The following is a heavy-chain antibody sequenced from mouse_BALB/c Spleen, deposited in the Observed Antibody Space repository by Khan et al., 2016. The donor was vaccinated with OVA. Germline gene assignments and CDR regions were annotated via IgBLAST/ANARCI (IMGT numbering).Heavy chain of an antibody. CDR2: ISYGGRT. Sequence: VQLKQSGPGLVKPSQSLSLTCTVTGYSITSDYAWDWIRQFPGNKLEWMGYISYGGRTSYNPSLKSRISITRDKSKNQFFLPLNSGTTEDTSTYYCARKNYYGYAMDDWGQGTSVTVSS. J-gene: IGHJ4*01. D-gene: IGHD1-1*01. V-gene: IGHV3-2*02. CDR3: ARKNYYGYAMDD. CDR1: GYSITSDYA.